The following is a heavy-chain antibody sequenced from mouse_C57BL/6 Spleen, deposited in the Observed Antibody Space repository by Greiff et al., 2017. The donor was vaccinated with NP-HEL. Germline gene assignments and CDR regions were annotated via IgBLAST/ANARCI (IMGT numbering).Heavy chain of an antibody. D-gene: IGHD1-1*01. CDR3: ARVYGSSDTNAMDY. J-gene: IGHJ4*01. CDR2: INPDSGGT. V-gene: IGHV1-22*01. CDR1: GYTFTDYN. Sequence: VQLKESGPGLVKPWASVKLSCKASGYTFTDYNMHWVQQSHGKSLEWIGYINPDSGGTNYNQTVKGKATLTGNKACSTVYMEIRSLTSEDSAVYYCARVYGSSDTNAMDYWGQGTSVTVSS.